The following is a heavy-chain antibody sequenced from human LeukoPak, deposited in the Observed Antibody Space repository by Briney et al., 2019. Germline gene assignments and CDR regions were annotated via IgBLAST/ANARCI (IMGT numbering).Heavy chain of an antibody. CDR2: IGTAGDI. CDR1: GFTLSSYD. J-gene: IGHJ4*02. V-gene: IGHV3-13*01. Sequence: GGSLRLSCAASGFTLSSYDMHWVRQATGKGLEWVSGIGTAGDIYYSGSVKSRFTISRENAKNSLYLQMNSLRAGDTAVYYCTRGSGYSYVDYWGQGTVVTVSS. D-gene: IGHD5-18*01. CDR3: TRGSGYSYVDY.